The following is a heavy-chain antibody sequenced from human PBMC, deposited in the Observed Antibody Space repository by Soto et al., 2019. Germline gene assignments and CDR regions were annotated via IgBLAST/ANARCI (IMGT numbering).Heavy chain of an antibody. D-gene: IGHD3-3*01. V-gene: IGHV3-30-3*01. Sequence: GSLRLSCAASGFTFSSYAMHWVRQAPGKGLEWVAVISYDGSNKYYADSVKGRFTISRDNSKNTLYLQMNSLRAEDTAVYYCARDQSVEWLLSGDYYYGMDVWGQGTTVTVSS. CDR2: ISYDGSNK. CDR3: ARDQSVEWLLSGDYYYGMDV. CDR1: GFTFSSYA. J-gene: IGHJ6*02.